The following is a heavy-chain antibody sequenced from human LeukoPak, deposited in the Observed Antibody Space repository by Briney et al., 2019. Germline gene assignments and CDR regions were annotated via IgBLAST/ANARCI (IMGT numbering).Heavy chain of an antibody. V-gene: IGHV3-23*01. CDR2: ISGSGGST. CDR3: AKDPGYDEFNWFDP. CDR1: GVTLSNYA. J-gene: IGHJ5*02. Sequence: PGGSLRLSCVASGVTLSNYAMSWVRQAPGKGLEWVSAISGSGGSTYYADSVKGRFTISRDNSKNTLYLQMNSLRAEDTAVYYCAKDPGYDEFNWFDPWGQGTLVTVSS. D-gene: IGHD3-3*01.